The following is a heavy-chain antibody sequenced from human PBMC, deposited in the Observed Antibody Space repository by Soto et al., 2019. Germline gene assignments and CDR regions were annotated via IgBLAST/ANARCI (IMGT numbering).Heavy chain of an antibody. CDR3: ARGQDCSGGSCAYDY. V-gene: IGHV1-69*02. CDR2: IIPILGIA. CDR1: GGTFSSYT. J-gene: IGHJ4*02. Sequence: GASVKVSCKASGGTFSSYTISWVRQAPGQGLEWMGRIIPILGIANYAQKFQGRVTITADTSTSTAYMELSSLRSEDTAVCYCARGQDCSGGSCAYDYWGQGTLVTVSS. D-gene: IGHD2-15*01.